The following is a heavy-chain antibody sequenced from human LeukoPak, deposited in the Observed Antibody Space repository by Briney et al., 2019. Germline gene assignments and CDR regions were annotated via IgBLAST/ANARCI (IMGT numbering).Heavy chain of an antibody. D-gene: IGHD3-10*01. J-gene: IGHJ5*02. CDR1: GYTFTSYY. CDR3: ARDRDERITMVRGVIITASPWFDP. V-gene: IGHV1-46*01. Sequence: GASVKVSCKASGYTFTSYYMHWVRQAPGQGLEWMGIINPSGGSTSYAQKFQGRVTMTRDTSTSTVYMELSSLRPEATAVYYCARDRDERITMVRGVIITASPWFDPWGQGTLVTVSS. CDR2: INPSGGST.